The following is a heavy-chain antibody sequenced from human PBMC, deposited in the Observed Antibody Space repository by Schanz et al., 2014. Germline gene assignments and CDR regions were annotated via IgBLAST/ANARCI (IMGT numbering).Heavy chain of an antibody. D-gene: IGHD5-12*01. Sequence: VQLVESGGGVVQPGGSLRLSCAASGFTFSAHAMSWVRQAPGKGLEWVSAINTADTTYYADSVKGRFTVSRDNSKNTVYLHMNSLRDEDTAVYYCAKDMNREATAPESWGQGTLVVVSS. J-gene: IGHJ5*02. CDR1: GFTFSAHA. V-gene: IGHV3-23*04. CDR3: AKDMNREATAPES. CDR2: INTADTT.